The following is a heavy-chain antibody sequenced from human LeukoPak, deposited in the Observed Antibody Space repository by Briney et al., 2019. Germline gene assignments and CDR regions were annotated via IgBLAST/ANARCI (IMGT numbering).Heavy chain of an antibody. Sequence: SETLSLTCTVSGGSISSYYWSWIRQPPGKGLEWIGEINHSGSTNYNPCLKSRVTISVDTSKNQFSLKLSSVTAADTAVYYCAGGQWLRRNWFDPWGQGTLVTVSS. CDR3: AGGQWLRRNWFDP. CDR1: GGSISSYY. CDR2: INHSGST. V-gene: IGHV4-34*01. J-gene: IGHJ5*02. D-gene: IGHD5-12*01.